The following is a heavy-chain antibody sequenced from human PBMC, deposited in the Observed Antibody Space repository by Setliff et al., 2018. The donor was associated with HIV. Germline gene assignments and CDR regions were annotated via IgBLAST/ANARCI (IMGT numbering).Heavy chain of an antibody. Sequence: GGSLRLSCAASGFTVSSNYMSWVRQAPGKGLEWVSVIYSGGSTYYADSVRGRFTISRDNSKNTAYLQMNSLKTEDTAVYYCAMSYTDTSGYLNWGQGTLVTVSS. D-gene: IGHD3-22*01. CDR3: AMSYTDTSGYLN. CDR2: IYSGGST. CDR1: GFTVSSNY. J-gene: IGHJ4*02. V-gene: IGHV3-53*01.